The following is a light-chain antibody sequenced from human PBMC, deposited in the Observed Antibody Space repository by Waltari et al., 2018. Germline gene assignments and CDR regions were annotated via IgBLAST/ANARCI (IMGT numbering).Light chain of an antibody. CDR3: QQRSNWPRT. V-gene: IGKV3-11*01. Sequence: EVALTQSPATLSLSPGERATLSCRASQSVSSQLAWFQQKPGQAHRLLIYDTSNRATGIPARFSGSGSGADYTLTISSLEPEDFAVYYCQQRSNWPRTFGQGTKVEIK. CDR2: DTS. CDR1: QSVSSQ. J-gene: IGKJ1*01.